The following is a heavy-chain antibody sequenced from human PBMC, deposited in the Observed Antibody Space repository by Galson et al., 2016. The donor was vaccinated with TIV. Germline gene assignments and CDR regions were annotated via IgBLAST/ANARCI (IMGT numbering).Heavy chain of an antibody. J-gene: IGHJ4*02. CDR2: IKRDGSDK. D-gene: IGHD4-17*01. CDR3: ARLADGDYVTHLDK. CDR1: GFTFSAYW. Sequence: SLRLSCAASGFTFSAYWMTWVRQAPGKGLEWVANIKRDGSDKYYVDSVKGRFAISRDNVENSLFLQMDSLRAEDTAVYYCARLADGDYVTHLDKWGQGTLVTVSS. V-gene: IGHV3-7*01.